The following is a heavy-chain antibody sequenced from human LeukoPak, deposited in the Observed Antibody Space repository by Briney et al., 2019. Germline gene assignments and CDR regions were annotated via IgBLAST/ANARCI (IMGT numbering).Heavy chain of an antibody. V-gene: IGHV4-59*06. Sequence: SETLSLTCTVSGGSISSYYWSWIRQHPGKGLEWIGYIYYSGSTYYNPSLKSRVTISVDTSKNQFSLKLSSVTAADTAVYYCARECGTPRGTLDVWGQGTTVTVSS. J-gene: IGHJ6*02. CDR3: ARECGTPRGTLDV. CDR1: GGSISSYY. D-gene: IGHD1-1*01. CDR2: IYYSGST.